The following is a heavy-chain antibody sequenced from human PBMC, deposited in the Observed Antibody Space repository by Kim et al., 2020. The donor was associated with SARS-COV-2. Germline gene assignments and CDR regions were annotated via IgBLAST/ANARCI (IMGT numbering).Heavy chain of an antibody. Sequence: GGSLRLSCAASGFTFSSYWMHWVRQAPGKGLVWVARINGDGSKRYYADSVKGRSTISRDTTRTPLLLQMKRLGAEATADYYCGNGELYIICRSELPIWG. CDR2: INGDGSKR. CDR3: GNGELYIICRSELPI. CDR1: GFTFSSYW. V-gene: IGHV3-74*01. J-gene: IGHJ3*02. D-gene: IGHD3-10*01.